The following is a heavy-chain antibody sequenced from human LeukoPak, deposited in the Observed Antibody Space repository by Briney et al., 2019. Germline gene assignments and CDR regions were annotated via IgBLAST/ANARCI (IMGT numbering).Heavy chain of an antibody. V-gene: IGHV4-31*03. D-gene: IGHD3-10*01. CDR3: ARGGSGSRRFDY. CDR2: IYYSGST. CDR1: GGSISSGGYY. Sequence: SETLSLTCTVSGGSISSGGYYWSWIRQHPGKGLEWIGYIYYSGSTYYNPSLKSRVTISVDTSKNQFSLKLSSVTAADTAVYYCARGGSGSRRFDYWGQGTLVTVSS. J-gene: IGHJ4*02.